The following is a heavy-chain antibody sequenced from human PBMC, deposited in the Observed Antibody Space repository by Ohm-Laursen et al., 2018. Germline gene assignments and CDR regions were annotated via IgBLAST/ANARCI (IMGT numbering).Heavy chain of an antibody. D-gene: IGHD5-24*01. CDR1: GGTFSSYA. Sequence: ASVKVSCKVSGGTFSSYAISWVRQAPGQGLEWMGGIIPIFGTANYAQKFQGRVTITADESTSTAYMELSSLRSENAAVYYCASGDGYINGDYWGQGTLVTVSS. CDR3: ASGDGYINGDY. CDR2: IIPIFGTA. J-gene: IGHJ4*02. V-gene: IGHV1-69*13.